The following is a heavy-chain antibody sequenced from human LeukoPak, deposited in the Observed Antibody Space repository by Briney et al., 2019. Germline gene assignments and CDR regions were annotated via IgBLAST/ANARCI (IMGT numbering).Heavy chain of an antibody. CDR3: AKGAYDYIEIGYFDS. J-gene: IGHJ4*02. Sequence: GGSLRLSCAASGFTSTKYAMNWVRQAPGKGLEWVSVLIGSSGSTDYADPVKGRFTISRDNSKNTVFLQMNSLRAEDTAIYYCAKGAYDYIEIGYFDSWGQGTLVTVSS. D-gene: IGHD5-12*01. CDR2: LIGSSGST. CDR1: GFTSTKYA. V-gene: IGHV3-23*01.